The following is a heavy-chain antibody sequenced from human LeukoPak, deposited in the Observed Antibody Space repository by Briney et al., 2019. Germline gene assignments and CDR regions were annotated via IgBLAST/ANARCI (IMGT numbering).Heavy chain of an antibody. Sequence: SQTLSLTCTVSGGSISSGGYYWSWIRQHPGKGLEWIGYIYYSGSTYYNPSLKSRVTISVDASKNKFSLKLSSVTAADTAVYYCARAISNYYSYFDYWGQGTLVTVSS. CDR1: GGSISSGGYY. V-gene: IGHV4-31*03. D-gene: IGHD4-11*01. CDR3: ARAISNYYSYFDY. CDR2: IYYSGST. J-gene: IGHJ4*02.